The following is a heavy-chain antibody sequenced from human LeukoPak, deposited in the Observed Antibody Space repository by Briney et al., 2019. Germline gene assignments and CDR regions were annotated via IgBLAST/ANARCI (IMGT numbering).Heavy chain of an antibody. V-gene: IGHV1-18*01. CDR2: ISAYNGNT. Sequence: GASVKVSCKASGYTFTSYGISWVRQAPGQGLEWMGWISAYNGNTNYAQKLQGRVTMTTDTSTSTAYMELRSLRSDDTAVYYCARDGDIVVVPAGSGRDYYYYMDVWGKGTTVTVSS. J-gene: IGHJ6*03. CDR3: ARDGDIVVVPAGSGRDYYYYMDV. D-gene: IGHD2-2*01. CDR1: GYTFTSYG.